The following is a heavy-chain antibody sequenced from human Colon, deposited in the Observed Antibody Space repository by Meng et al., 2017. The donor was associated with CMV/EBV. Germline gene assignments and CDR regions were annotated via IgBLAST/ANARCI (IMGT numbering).Heavy chain of an antibody. J-gene: IGHJ3*01. CDR1: GFTFSNYC. D-gene: IGHD2-2*03. Sequence: GESLKISCAASGFTFSNYCTHWVRQAPGKGLVWVSRTNSDGSKTTYADSVMGRFTISRDNAKNTLYLQLNSLRAEDTAVYYCVRDGWGGDVFDFWGQGTMVTVSS. CDR3: VRDGWGGDVFDF. V-gene: IGHV3-74*01. CDR2: TNSDGSKT.